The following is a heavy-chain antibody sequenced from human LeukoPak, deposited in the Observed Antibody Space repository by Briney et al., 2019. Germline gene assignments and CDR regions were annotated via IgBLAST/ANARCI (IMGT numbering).Heavy chain of an antibody. D-gene: IGHD3-16*01. CDR2: IYSGGDT. V-gene: IGHV3-53*04. J-gene: IGHJ4*02. CDR1: GFTFSDYY. CDR3: ARDVMGDY. Sequence: GGSLRLSCAASGFTFSDYYMSWVRQAPGKGLEWVSVIYSGGDTYYADSVKGRFTISRHNSKNTLYLQMNSLRAEDTAMYYCARDVMGDYWGQGTLVTVSS.